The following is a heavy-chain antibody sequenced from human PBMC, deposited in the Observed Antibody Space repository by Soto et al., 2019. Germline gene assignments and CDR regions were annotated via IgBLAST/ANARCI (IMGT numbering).Heavy chain of an antibody. CDR1: GGSINSGGYY. CDR2: IYYSGST. D-gene: IGHD3-3*01. Sequence: SETLSLTCTVSGGSINSGGYYWSWIRQHPGKGLEWIGYIYYSGSTYYNPSLKSRVTISVDTSKNQFSLKLTSVTAADTAVYFCARAQKIFGILTVFDYCDQVTMVIVSS. V-gene: IGHV4-31*03. J-gene: IGHJ4*02. CDR3: ARAQKIFGILTVFDY.